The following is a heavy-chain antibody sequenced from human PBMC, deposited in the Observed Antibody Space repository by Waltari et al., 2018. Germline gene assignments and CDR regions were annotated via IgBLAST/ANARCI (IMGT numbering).Heavy chain of an antibody. J-gene: IGHJ4*02. Sequence: QLRLQESGPGLVKSSATLSLTCTVSGASISSSSYSWGWIRQPPGKGLDWIGNICHTRSSYYNPPLESQVDTAVVTSKNQFSLRVNSMTAADTAVYYCAGLVGESSDFWGRGTLVTVSS. D-gene: IGHD3-10*01. V-gene: IGHV4-39*01. CDR2: ICHTRSS. CDR1: GASISSSSYS. CDR3: AGLVGESSDF.